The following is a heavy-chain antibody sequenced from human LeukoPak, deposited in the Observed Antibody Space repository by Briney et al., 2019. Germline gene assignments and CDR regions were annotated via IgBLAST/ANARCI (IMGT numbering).Heavy chain of an antibody. V-gene: IGHV4-39*07. D-gene: IGHD3-3*01. Sequence: SKTLSLTCTVSGGSISSRSYYWGWIRQPPGKGLEWIGSIYYSGSTYYNPSLKSRVTISVDTSKNQFSLKLSSVTAADTAVYYCARGGYDFWSGYQAADYWGQGTLVTVSS. J-gene: IGHJ4*02. CDR3: ARGGYDFWSGYQAADY. CDR1: GGSISSRSYY. CDR2: IYYSGST.